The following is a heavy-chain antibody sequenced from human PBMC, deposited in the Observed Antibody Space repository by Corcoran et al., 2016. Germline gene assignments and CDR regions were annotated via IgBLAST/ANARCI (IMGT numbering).Heavy chain of an antibody. CDR3: ARGRTEALAKYYFDY. V-gene: IGHV3-49*03. D-gene: IGHD1-26*01. CDR1: EFAFGDSG. Sequence: EVQLVESGGGLVQPGRSLRLSCTASEFAFGDSGMGWFRQAPGEGLEWIAFIRSKIYGGATEYAASVRGRFSVSRDDSTSIAYLQMNNLKTDDTALYYCARGRTEALAKYYFDYWGQGRLVTVSS. CDR2: IRSKIYGGAT. J-gene: IGHJ4*02.